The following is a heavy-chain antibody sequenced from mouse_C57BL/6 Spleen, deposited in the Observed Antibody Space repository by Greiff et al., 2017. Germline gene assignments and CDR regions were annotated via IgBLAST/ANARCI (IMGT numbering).Heavy chain of an antibody. V-gene: IGHV2-9-1*01. D-gene: IGHD2-4*01. Sequence: VKLMESGPGLVAPSQSLSITCTVSGFSLTSYAISWVRQPPGKGLEWLGVIWTGGGTKYNSALKSRLSISKDNSKSQVFLKMNSLQTDDTARYYCARYDYDEDYYAMDYWGQGTSVTVSS. CDR3: ARYDYDEDYYAMDY. CDR1: GFSLTSYA. CDR2: IWTGGGT. J-gene: IGHJ4*01.